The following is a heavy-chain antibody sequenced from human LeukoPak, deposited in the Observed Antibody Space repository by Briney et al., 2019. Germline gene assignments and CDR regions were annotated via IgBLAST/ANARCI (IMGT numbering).Heavy chain of an antibody. CDR3: AWGEPYYYDSSGYYWDY. CDR2: IIPIFGTA. Sequence: GASVKVSCKASGGTFSSYAISWVRQAPGQGLEWMGGIIPIFGTANYAQKFQGRVTITADESTSTAYMELSSLRSEDTAVYYCAWGEPYYYDSSGYYWDYWGQGTLVTVSS. CDR1: GGTFSSYA. J-gene: IGHJ4*02. V-gene: IGHV1-69*13. D-gene: IGHD3-22*01.